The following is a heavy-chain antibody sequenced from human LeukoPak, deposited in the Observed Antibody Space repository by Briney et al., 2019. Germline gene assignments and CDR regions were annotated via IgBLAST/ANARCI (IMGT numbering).Heavy chain of an antibody. V-gene: IGHV1-46*01. J-gene: IGHJ4*02. CDR1: GYTFTGYY. D-gene: IGHD1-26*01. CDR2: INPSGGST. CDR3: ARALTLSGTKVMPDY. Sequence: ASVKVSCKASGYTFTGYYMHWVRQAPGQGLEWMGIINPSGGSTSYAQKFQGRVTMTRDTSTSTVYMELSSLRSEDTAVYYCARALTLSGTKVMPDYWGQGTLVTVSS.